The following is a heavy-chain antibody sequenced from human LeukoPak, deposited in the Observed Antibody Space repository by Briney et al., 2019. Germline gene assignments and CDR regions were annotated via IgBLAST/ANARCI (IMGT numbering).Heavy chain of an antibody. D-gene: IGHD5-12*01. Sequence: PSETLSLTCTVSGGSIRANYWSWIRQPAGKGLERIGRIYTSGSTNYNPSLKSRVTILVDKSKNQFSLKLSSVTAADTAVYYCARGGSGYDYFDYWGQGTLVTVSS. J-gene: IGHJ4*02. V-gene: IGHV4-4*07. CDR3: ARGGSGYDYFDY. CDR1: GGSIRANY. CDR2: IYTSGST.